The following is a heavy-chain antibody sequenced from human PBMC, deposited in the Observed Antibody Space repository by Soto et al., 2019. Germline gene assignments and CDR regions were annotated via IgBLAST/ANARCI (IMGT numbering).Heavy chain of an antibody. D-gene: IGHD3-16*02. CDR2: IIPIFGTA. Sequence: SVKVSCKASGGTFSSYAISWVRQAPGQGLEWMGGIIPIFGTANYAQKFQGRVTITADESTSTAYMELSSLRSEDTAVYYFARENVWGSYRSYYYYGMDVWGQGTTVTVSS. V-gene: IGHV1-69*13. CDR1: GGTFSSYA. CDR3: ARENVWGSYRSYYYYGMDV. J-gene: IGHJ6*02.